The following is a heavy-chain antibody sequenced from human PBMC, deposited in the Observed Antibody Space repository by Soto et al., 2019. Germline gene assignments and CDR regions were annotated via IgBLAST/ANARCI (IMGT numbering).Heavy chain of an antibody. Sequence: QITLKESGPTLVKPTQPLTLTCTFSGFSLSTSGVGVGWIRQPPGTALEWLALIYWDDDKRYSPSLKSRLTITKDTSKNQVVLTMTNVDPVDTATYYCANSIRYLATFDYWGQGTLVTVSS. CDR1: GFSLSTSGVG. D-gene: IGHD3-9*01. V-gene: IGHV2-5*02. CDR3: ANSIRYLATFDY. CDR2: IYWDDDK. J-gene: IGHJ4*02.